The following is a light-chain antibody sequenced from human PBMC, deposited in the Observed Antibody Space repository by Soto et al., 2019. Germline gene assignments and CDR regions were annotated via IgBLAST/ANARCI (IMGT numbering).Light chain of an antibody. CDR2: LDSDGSH. Sequence: QLVLTQSPSASASLGASVKLTCTLSSGHSSYAIAWHQQQPEKGPRYLMKLDSDGSHTKWDAIPDRFSGSSSGAERYLTISSLQSEDEADYYCQTWGTGSHVVFGGGTKVTVL. CDR3: QTWGTGSHVV. V-gene: IGLV4-69*01. CDR1: SGHSSYA. J-gene: IGLJ2*01.